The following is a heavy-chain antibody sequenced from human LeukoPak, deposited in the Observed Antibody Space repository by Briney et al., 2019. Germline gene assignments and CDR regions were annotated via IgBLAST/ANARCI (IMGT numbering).Heavy chain of an antibody. Sequence: SETLSLTCAVHGDSFSGSYWNWIRQPPGKGLEWIGEINPSGSTNYNPSLKSRLAISLDKSKNQFSLNLTSVTAADTAVYYCARGTLRFDWTNPDVRAFYHYCYMDVWGKGTTVTVSS. J-gene: IGHJ6*03. CDR1: GDSFSGSY. V-gene: IGHV4-34*01. D-gene: IGHD3-9*01. CDR3: ARGTLRFDWTNPDVRAFYHYCYMDV. CDR2: INPSGST.